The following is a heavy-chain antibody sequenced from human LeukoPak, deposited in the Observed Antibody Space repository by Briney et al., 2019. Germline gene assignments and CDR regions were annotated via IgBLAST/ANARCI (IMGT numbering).Heavy chain of an antibody. D-gene: IGHD6-13*01. V-gene: IGHV7-4-1*02. J-gene: IGHJ4*02. Sequence: ASVKVSCKASGYTFTTYAMNWVRQAPGQGLEWMGWINTNTGNPIYAQGFTGRFVLSLDTSVSTAYLQISSLKAEDTAVYYCARDRPSIAAAGIFDYWGQGTLVTVSS. CDR1: GYTFTTYA. CDR2: INTNTGNP. CDR3: ARDRPSIAAAGIFDY.